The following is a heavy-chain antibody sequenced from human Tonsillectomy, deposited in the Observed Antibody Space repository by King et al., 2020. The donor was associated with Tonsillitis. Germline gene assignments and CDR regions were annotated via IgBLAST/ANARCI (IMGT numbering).Heavy chain of an antibody. Sequence: VQLVESGGDLVQPGGSLRLSCAASGFTFCINWMHWGRQAPGTGLVWVSRINEDGSGTSYADSVKGRFTVSRDNAKNTLYLQMNSLRAEDTAVYYCATVFEYWGRGTLVTVSS. CDR3: ATVFEY. CDR1: GFTFCINW. J-gene: IGHJ4*02. CDR2: INEDGSGT. V-gene: IGHV3-74*01.